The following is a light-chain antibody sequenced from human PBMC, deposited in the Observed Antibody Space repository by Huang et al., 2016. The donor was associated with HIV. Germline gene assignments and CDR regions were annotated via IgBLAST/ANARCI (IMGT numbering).Light chain of an antibody. CDR3: QQYGSSPLT. Sequence: EIVLTQSPGTLSLSPGERATLSCRASQSVRSSSLAWYQQKPGQSPWLLIFGASNRATAIPDMFSGSGSATDFTLTISRLEPEDFAVYYCQQYGSSPLTFGGGTKVEIK. CDR2: GAS. J-gene: IGKJ4*01. CDR1: QSVRSSS. V-gene: IGKV3-20*01.